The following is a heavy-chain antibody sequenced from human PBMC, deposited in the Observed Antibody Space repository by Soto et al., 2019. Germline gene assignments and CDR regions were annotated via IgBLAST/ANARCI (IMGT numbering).Heavy chain of an antibody. CDR1: GDSVSSNSAA. J-gene: IGHJ6*02. CDR3: ARLPGDSSGWAQGYYGMDV. D-gene: IGHD6-19*01. Sequence: SQTLSLTCVISGDSVSSNSAAWNWIRQSPSRDLEWLGRTYYRSKWYNDYAVSVKSRITINPDTSKNQFSLRLNSVTPEDTAVYYCARLPGDSSGWAQGYYGMDVWGQGTTVTVSS. CDR2: TYYRSKWYN. V-gene: IGHV6-1*01.